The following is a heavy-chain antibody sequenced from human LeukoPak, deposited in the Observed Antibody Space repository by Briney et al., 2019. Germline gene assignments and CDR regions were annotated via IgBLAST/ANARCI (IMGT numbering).Heavy chain of an antibody. CDR1: GGSFSGYY. D-gene: IGHD2-2*01. V-gene: IGHV4-34*01. J-gene: IGHJ6*02. Sequence: SETLSLTCAVYGGSFSGYYWSWIRQPPGKGLEWIGEINHSGSTNYNPSFKSRVTISVDTSKNQFSLKLSSVTAADTAVYYCARGVVVPAAMLVYYYYGMDVWGQGTTVTVSS. CDR3: ARGVVVPAAMLVYYYYGMDV. CDR2: INHSGST.